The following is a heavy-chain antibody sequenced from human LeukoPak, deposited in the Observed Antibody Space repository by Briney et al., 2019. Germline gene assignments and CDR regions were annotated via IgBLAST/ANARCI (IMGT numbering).Heavy chain of an antibody. CDR1: GFPFSRYA. CDR3: AKGYCASTTCYARFEN. V-gene: IGHV3-23*01. J-gene: IGHJ4*02. D-gene: IGHD2-2*01. Sequence: GGSLRLSCAASGFPFSRYAMRWVRQAPGKGLEWVSSIGGSGGTTFYADSVKGRFTISRDNSKNTLFLQMSSLRAEDTAVYYCAKGYCASTTCYARFENWGQGTLVTVSS. CDR2: IGGSGGTT.